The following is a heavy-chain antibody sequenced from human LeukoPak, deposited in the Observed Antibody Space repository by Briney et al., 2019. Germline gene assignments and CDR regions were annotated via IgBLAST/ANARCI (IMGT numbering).Heavy chain of an antibody. D-gene: IGHD3-10*01. J-gene: IGHJ4*02. CDR1: GFTFSSYG. CDR3: AKLPAITMVRGVTKDY. V-gene: IGHV3-30*18. CDR2: ISYDGSNK. Sequence: PGGSLRLSCAASGFTFSSYGMHWVRQAPGKGREGVAVISYDGSNKYYADSVKGRFTISRDNSKNTLYLQMNSLRAEDTAVYYCAKLPAITMVRGVTKDYWGQGTLVTVSS.